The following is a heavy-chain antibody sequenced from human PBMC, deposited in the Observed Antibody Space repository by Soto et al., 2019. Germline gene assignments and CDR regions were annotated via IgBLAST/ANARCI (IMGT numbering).Heavy chain of an antibody. CDR3: VRDGHCITTSCYGNWFDP. V-gene: IGHV3-9*01. J-gene: IGHJ5*02. D-gene: IGHD2-2*01. CDR2: INWNSGSI. CDR1: GFTFDYYA. Sequence: GGSLRLSCAASGFTFDYYAMHWVRQFPGKGLEWVSGINWNSGSIGYADSVKGRFAISRDNAKNSLHLQMYSLRAEDTAVYYCVRDGHCITTSCYGNWFDPWGQGTLVTVSS.